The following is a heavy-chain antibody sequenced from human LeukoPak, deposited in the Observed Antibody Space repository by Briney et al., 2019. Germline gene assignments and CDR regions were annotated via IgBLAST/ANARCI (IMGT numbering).Heavy chain of an antibody. Sequence: GGSLRLSCGASGFTVSNTGMSWVCQAPGKGLEWVGRIRRKSDGGTTDYAAPVKGRFTISREDSKNTLYLEMNSLNTEDTDVYYCITDKNSGWFGIFDSWGQGTLVTVSS. CDR3: ITDKNSGWFGIFDS. V-gene: IGHV3-15*01. J-gene: IGHJ4*02. CDR1: GFTVSNTG. D-gene: IGHD6-19*01. CDR2: IRRKSDGGTT.